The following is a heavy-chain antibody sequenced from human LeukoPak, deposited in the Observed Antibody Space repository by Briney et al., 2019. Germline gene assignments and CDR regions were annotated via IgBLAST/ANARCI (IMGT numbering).Heavy chain of an antibody. CDR2: ISWNSGSI. CDR3: AKDSYQLQSRVGYMDV. J-gene: IGHJ6*03. CDR1: GFTFDDYA. Sequence: GGSLRLSCAASGFTFDDYAMHWVRQAPGKGLEWVSGISWNSGSIGYADSVKGRFTISRDNAKNSLYLQMNSLRVEDTAVYYCAKDSYQLQSRVGYMDVWGTGTTVTVSS. D-gene: IGHD2-2*01. V-gene: IGHV3-9*01.